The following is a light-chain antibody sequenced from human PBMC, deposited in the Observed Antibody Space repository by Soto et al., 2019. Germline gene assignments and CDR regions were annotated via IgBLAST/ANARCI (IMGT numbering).Light chain of an antibody. CDR2: GAS. Sequence: EIVLTQSPGTLSLSPGERAALSCRASHSVSSTYLAWYQQKPGQAPRLLIYGASSRATGIPDRFSGSGSGTDFTLTISRREPEDFAVYYCQQYGSSPPYTFGQGTKLEIK. V-gene: IGKV3-20*01. CDR3: QQYGSSPPYT. J-gene: IGKJ2*01. CDR1: HSVSSTY.